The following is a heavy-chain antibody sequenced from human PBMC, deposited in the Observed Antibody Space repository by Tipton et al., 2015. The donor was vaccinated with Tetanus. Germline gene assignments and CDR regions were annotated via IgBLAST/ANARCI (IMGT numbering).Heavy chain of an antibody. CDR3: ARLSSSANDAHAFDI. V-gene: IGHV4-39*01. CDR2: IYYSGST. D-gene: IGHD3-22*01. J-gene: IGHJ3*02. CDR1: GGSISSFNYY. Sequence: TLSLTCTVSGGSISSFNYYWGWVRQPPGKGLEWIGSIYYSGSTYYSPSLRSRVTLSVDTSNTQFSLRVTSATAADTAVYYCARLSSSANDAHAFDIWGQGTMVTVSS.